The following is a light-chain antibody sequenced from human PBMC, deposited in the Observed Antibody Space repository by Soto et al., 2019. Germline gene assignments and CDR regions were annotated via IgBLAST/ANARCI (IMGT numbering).Light chain of an antibody. CDR1: QGIDHS. J-gene: IGKJ3*01. CDR3: QEPYYAPPVA. Sequence: DIQMTQSPSSLSAPVGDRVTITCRASQGIDHSLAWYQQKPGKVPKVLIYSASTLQSGVPSRFGGTGSGTDFTLTNTGVQPEDVANYYCQEPYYAPPVAFGPGTTVDV. CDR2: SAS. V-gene: IGKV1-27*01.